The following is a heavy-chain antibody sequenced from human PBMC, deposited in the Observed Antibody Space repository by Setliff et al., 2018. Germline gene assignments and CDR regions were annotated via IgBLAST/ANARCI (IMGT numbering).Heavy chain of an antibody. CDR2: IIPIFGTA. Sequence: GASVKVSCKASGGTFSSYAISWVRQAPGQGLEWMGGIIPIFGTANYAQKLQGRVTITADESTSTAYMELSSLRSEDTAVYYCARTQPVPLGSDDYSNYGHMDVWGKGTTVTVSS. CDR1: GGTFSSYA. J-gene: IGHJ6*03. V-gene: IGHV1-69*13. CDR3: ARTQPVPLGSDDYSNYGHMDV. D-gene: IGHD4-4*01.